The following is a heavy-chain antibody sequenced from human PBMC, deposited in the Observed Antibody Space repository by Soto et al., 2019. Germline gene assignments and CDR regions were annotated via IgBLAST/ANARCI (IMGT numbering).Heavy chain of an antibody. D-gene: IGHD2-21*02. CDR1: GGSIISGDYC. V-gene: IGHV4-39*01. CDR2: IYYSGST. J-gene: IGHJ4*02. Sequence: SVPLYHSCTVSGGSIISGDYCWSWIRQPPGKGLEWIGSIYYSGSTYNNPSLRSRVSMSIDTSKDQFSLKLKSVTAADTALYFCARQRTSVVTQAYFDVWGPGSMVIVSS. CDR3: ARQRTSVVTQAYFDV.